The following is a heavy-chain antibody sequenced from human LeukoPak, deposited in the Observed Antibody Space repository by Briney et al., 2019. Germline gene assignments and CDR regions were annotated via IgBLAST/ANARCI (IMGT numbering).Heavy chain of an antibody. CDR1: GYSISSGYY. CDR3: ARTAGDKHPPDY. J-gene: IGHJ4*02. Sequence: SETLSLTCTVSGYSISSGYYWGWIRQPPGKGLEWIGNIYHSGSTYYNPSLKSRVTISVDTSKNQFSLKLSSVTAADTAVYYCARTAGDKHPPDYWGQGTLVTVSS. V-gene: IGHV4-38-2*02. CDR2: IYHSGST. D-gene: IGHD2-21*02.